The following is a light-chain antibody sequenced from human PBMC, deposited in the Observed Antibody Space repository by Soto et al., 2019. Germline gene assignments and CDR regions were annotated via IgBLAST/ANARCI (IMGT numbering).Light chain of an antibody. CDR1: QGISNN. CDR3: QQLNNYPRALT. J-gene: IGKJ4*01. Sequence: DVQLTKSPSFLSASVGDRVTITCRASQGISNNLAWYQHNPGKPPKLLIYGASTLQSGVPSRFSGSGSGTEFTLTISSLQPEDFATYYCQQLNNYPRALTFGGGTKVEIK. CDR2: GAS. V-gene: IGKV1-9*01.